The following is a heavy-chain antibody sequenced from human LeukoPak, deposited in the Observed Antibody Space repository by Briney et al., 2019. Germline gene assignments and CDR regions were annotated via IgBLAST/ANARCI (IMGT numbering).Heavy chain of an antibody. D-gene: IGHD4-17*01. CDR1: GFTVTTNF. CDR2: IYRDDGS. V-gene: IGHV3-53*01. J-gene: IGHJ6*04. Sequence: GGSLRLSCAGSGFTVTTNFMSWVRQAPGKGLEWVSVIYRDDGSYYADSVKGRFTISRDNSKNTLYLQMHSLRAEDTAAYYCARESLGSVDPRRYSTTVSQDVWGKGTTVTISS. CDR3: ARESLGSVDPRRYSTTVSQDV.